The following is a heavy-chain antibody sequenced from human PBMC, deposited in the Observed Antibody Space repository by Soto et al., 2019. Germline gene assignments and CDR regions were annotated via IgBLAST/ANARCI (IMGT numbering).Heavy chain of an antibody. V-gene: IGHV3-7*04. D-gene: IGHD2-15*01. CDR2: IKQDGSEK. CDR1: GFTFSRYW. J-gene: IGHJ6*02. Sequence: PGGSLRLSCAASGFTFSRYWMSWVRQAPGKGLEWVANIKQDGSEKYYVDSVKGRFTISRDNAKNSLYLQMNSLRAEDTAVYYCARGESGGSGNYYYYGMDVWGQGTTVTVSS. CDR3: ARGESGGSGNYYYYGMDV.